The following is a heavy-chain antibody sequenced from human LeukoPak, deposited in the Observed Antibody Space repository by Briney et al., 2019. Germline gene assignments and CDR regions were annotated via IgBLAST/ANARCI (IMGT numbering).Heavy chain of an antibody. J-gene: IGHJ4*02. CDR1: GGSISSYY. Sequence: SETLSLTCTVSGGSISSYYWSWIRQPPGKGLEWIGYIYYGGSTNYNPSNYNPSLTSRVTMSLDTSKNQLSLKLSSVTAADTAVYYCASARTSSRSWFTFDYWGQGILVTVSS. CDR2: IYYGGSTNYNPS. D-gene: IGHD6-13*01. V-gene: IGHV4-59*08. CDR3: ASARTSSRSWFTFDY.